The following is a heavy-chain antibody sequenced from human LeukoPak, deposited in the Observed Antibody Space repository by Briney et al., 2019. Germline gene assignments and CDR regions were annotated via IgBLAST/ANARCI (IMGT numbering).Heavy chain of an antibody. CDR1: GYTFTSYD. Sequence: ASVKVSCKASGYTFTSYDINWVRQATGQGLEWMGWMNPNSGNTGYAQKFQGRVTMTRNTSISTAYMELSSLRSEDTAVYYCAGGRGGRLYVTRKFDYWGQGTLVTVSS. J-gene: IGHJ4*02. D-gene: IGHD1-26*01. V-gene: IGHV1-8*01. CDR3: AGGRGGRLYVTRKFDY. CDR2: MNPNSGNT.